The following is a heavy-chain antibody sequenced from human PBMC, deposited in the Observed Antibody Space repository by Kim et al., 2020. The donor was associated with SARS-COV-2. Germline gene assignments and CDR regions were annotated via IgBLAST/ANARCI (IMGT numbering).Heavy chain of an antibody. CDR1: GFTFSTYG. V-gene: IGHV3-33*05. CDR3: ARDPSPEYSSSWYLYYYYGMDL. CDR2: ISYDGTNK. Sequence: GGSLRLSCAASGFTFSTYGMDWVRQAPGKGLEWVAVISYDGTNKYYADSVKGRFTISRDNSKNTLYLQMNSLRAEDTAVYYCARDPSPEYSSSWYLYYYYGMDLWGQGTTVTVSS. D-gene: IGHD6-13*01. J-gene: IGHJ6*02.